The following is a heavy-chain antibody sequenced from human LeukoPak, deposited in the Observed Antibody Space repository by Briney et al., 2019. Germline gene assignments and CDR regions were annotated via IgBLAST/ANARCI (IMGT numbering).Heavy chain of an antibody. Sequence: PGGSLRLSCAASGFTFSSYAMSWVRQAPGKGLEWVSAISGSGGSTYYADSVKGRFTISRDNSKNTLYLQMNSLRAEDTAVYYCAKNLGDGDFSLGALDFWGQGTMVTVSS. CDR2: ISGSGGST. D-gene: IGHD4-17*01. J-gene: IGHJ3*01. CDR1: GFTFSSYA. V-gene: IGHV3-23*01. CDR3: AKNLGDGDFSLGALDF.